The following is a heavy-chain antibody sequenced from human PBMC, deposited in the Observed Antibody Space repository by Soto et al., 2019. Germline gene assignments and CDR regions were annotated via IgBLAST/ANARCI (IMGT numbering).Heavy chain of an antibody. CDR3: ARGPPLYCSSTSGALGRYGMDV. J-gene: IGHJ6*02. D-gene: IGHD2-2*01. CDR2: INPSGGST. Sequence: ASVKVSCKASGYTFTSYYMHWVRQAPGQGLEWMGIINPSGGSTSYAQKFQGRVTMTRDTSTSTVYMGLSSLRSEDTAVYYCARGPPLYCSSTSGALGRYGMDVWGQGTTVTVSS. CDR1: GYTFTSYY. V-gene: IGHV1-46*03.